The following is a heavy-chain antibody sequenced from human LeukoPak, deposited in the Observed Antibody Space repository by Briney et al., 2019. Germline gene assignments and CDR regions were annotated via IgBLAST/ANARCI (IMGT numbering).Heavy chain of an antibody. CDR3: AKDGTYYYDSSGYSFDY. V-gene: IGHV3-30*02. CDR1: GFTFSSYG. J-gene: IGHJ4*02. CDR2: IRYDGSNK. D-gene: IGHD3-22*01. Sequence: GGSLILSCAASGFTFSSYGMHWVRQAPGKGLEWEAFIRYDGSNKYYADSVKGRFTISRDNSKNTLYLQMNSLRAEDTAVYYCAKDGTYYYDSSGYSFDYWGQGTLVTVSS.